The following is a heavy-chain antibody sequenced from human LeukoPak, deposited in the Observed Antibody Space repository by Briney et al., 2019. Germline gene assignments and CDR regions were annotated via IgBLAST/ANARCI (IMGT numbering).Heavy chain of an antibody. CDR3: ARGGDIVVVPAATFDY. CDR2: IYHSGST. CDR1: GGSFSGYY. D-gene: IGHD2-2*01. Sequence: PSETLSLTCAVYGGSFSGYYWSWIRQPPGKGLEWIGYIYHSGSTYYNPSLKSRVTISVDRSKNQFSLKLSSVTAADTAVYYCARGGDIVVVPAATFDYWGQGTLVTVSS. J-gene: IGHJ4*02. V-gene: IGHV4-34*01.